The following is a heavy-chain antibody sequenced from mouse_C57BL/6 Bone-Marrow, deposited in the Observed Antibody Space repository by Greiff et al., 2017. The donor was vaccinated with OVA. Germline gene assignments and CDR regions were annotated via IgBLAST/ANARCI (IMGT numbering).Heavy chain of an antibody. J-gene: IGHJ2*01. CDR3: DGYYY. CDR2: IDPENGDT. CDR1: GINIKDDY. V-gene: IGHV14-4*01. Sequence: EVQLVESGAELVRPGASVKLSCTASGINIKDDYMHWVKQRPEQGLEWIGWIDPENGDTEYASKFQGKASITVDTSSNTAYLQLSSLTSEDTAVYYCDGYYYWGQGTTLTVSS. D-gene: IGHD2-3*01.